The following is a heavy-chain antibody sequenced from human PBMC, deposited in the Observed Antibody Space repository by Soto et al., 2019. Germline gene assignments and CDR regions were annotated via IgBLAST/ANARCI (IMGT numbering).Heavy chain of an antibody. V-gene: IGHV1-8*01. CDR2: MNPNSGNT. CDR3: ARVYDYDFWSGYSNWFDP. D-gene: IGHD3-3*01. Sequence: ASVKVSCKASGYTFTSYDINWVRQATGQGLEWMGWMNPNSGNTGYAQRFQGRVTMTRNTSISTAYMELSSLRSEDTAMYCYARVYDYDFWSGYSNWFDPWGQGTLVTVSS. J-gene: IGHJ5*02. CDR1: GYTFTSYD.